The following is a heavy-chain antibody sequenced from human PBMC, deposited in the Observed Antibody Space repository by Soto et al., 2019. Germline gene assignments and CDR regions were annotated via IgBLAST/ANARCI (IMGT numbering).Heavy chain of an antibody. V-gene: IGHV3-23*01. CDR3: AKDRPAWSVYYYSMDV. J-gene: IGHJ6*02. CDR1: GFSFSSYA. D-gene: IGHD2-15*01. CDR2: ISGSGGST. Sequence: GGSLRLSCAASGFSFSSYAMSCVLQAPGKGLEWVSAISGSGGSTYYADSVKGRFTISRDNSKNTLYLQMNSLRAEDTAVYYCAKDRPAWSVYYYSMDVWGQGTTVTVSS.